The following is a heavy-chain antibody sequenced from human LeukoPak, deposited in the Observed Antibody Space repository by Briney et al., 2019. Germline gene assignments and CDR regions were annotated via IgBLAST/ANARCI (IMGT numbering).Heavy chain of an antibody. Sequence: ASVKVSCKSSVYTFTSYAMHWVRQAPGQRLEWMGWSNAGNGNTKYSQEFQGRVTITRDTSASTAYMELSSLRSEDMAVYHCAREGPYCSGGSCTIDYWGQGTLVTVSS. J-gene: IGHJ4*02. D-gene: IGHD2-15*01. CDR2: SNAGNGNT. CDR3: AREGPYCSGGSCTIDY. V-gene: IGHV1-3*02. CDR1: VYTFTSYA.